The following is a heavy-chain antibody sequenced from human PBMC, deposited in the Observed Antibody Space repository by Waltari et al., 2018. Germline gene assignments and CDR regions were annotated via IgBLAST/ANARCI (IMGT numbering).Heavy chain of an antibody. Sequence: QLQLQESGPGLVKPSQTLSLTSAVSGGSMNSSDYSWHWIRQPPGKGLEWIGYISQSGSTHYNPSLKRRASISADRSKNQFSLRVTSVTAADTAVYYCARERLLYGLDVWGQGTTVTVSS. D-gene: IGHD2-15*01. CDR1: GGSMNSSDYS. J-gene: IGHJ6*02. V-gene: IGHV4-30-2*01. CDR2: ISQSGST. CDR3: ARERLLYGLDV.